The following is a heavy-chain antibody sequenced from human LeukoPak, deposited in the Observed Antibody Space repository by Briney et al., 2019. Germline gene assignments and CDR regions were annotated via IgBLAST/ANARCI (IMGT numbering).Heavy chain of an antibody. Sequence: GGSLRLSCAASGFTFSSYDMSWVRQAPGKGLEWVSASGGDGGSTYADSVKGRFTISRDSSKNTLYLQMNSLRAEDTATYYCAKALNYWYFDLWGRGNLVTVSS. CDR1: GFTFSSYD. CDR3: AKALNYWYFDL. J-gene: IGHJ2*01. CDR2: SGGDGGST. V-gene: IGHV3-23*01.